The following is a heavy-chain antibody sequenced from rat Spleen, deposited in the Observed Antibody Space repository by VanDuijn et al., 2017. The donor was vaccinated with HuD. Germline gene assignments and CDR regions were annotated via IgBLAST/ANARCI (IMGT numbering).Heavy chain of an antibody. CDR3: ARRGYNYAYYFDY. V-gene: IGHV5-31*01. CDR1: GFTFNNYW. D-gene: IGHD1-4*01. J-gene: IGHJ2*01. CDR2: ITNTGGSI. Sequence: EVQLVESGGGLVQPGRSLKLSCVASGFTFNNYWMSWIRQAPGKGLEWVASITNTGGSIYYPDSVKGRFTIFRDSAKSTLYLQMDSLRSEDTATYYCARRGYNYAYYFDYWGQGVMVTVSS.